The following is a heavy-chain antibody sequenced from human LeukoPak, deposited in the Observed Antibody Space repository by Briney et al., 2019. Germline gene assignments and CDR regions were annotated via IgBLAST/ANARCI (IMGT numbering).Heavy chain of an antibody. CDR2: VDPEDGET. V-gene: IGHV1-69-2*01. CDR1: GYTFTDYY. CDR3: ARLIEYSSSSADY. Sequence: ASVKISCKVSGYTFTDYYMHWVQQAPGKGLEWMGLVDPEDGETIYAEKFQGRVTITANTSTDTAYMELSSLRSEDTAVYYCARLIEYSSSSADYWGQGTLVTVSS. D-gene: IGHD6-6*01. J-gene: IGHJ4*02.